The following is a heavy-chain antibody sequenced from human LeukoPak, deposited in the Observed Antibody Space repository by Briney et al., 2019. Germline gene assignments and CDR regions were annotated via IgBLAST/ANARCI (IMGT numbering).Heavy chain of an antibody. D-gene: IGHD1-26*01. Sequence: ASVKVSCKASGYTFTTYGISWVRQAPGQGLEWMGWISAYNGNTNYAQKVQGRVIMTTDTSTSTAYMELRSLRSDDTAVYYCARGNLTGELPPTFDYWGQGTLVTVSS. CDR3: ARGNLTGELPPTFDY. CDR2: ISAYNGNT. V-gene: IGHV1-18*01. CDR1: GYTFTTYG. J-gene: IGHJ4*02.